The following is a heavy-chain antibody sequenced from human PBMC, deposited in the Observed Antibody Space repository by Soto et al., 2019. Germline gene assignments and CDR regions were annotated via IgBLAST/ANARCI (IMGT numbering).Heavy chain of an antibody. CDR2: IYYRGST. Sequence: SLTCTVSGGSISGYYWSWIRQPPGKGLEWIGYIYYRGSTHYNPSLKSRVTISVDTSKNQFSLNLSSVTAADTAVYFCARLTPQWPYLDYWGQGTLVTVSS. D-gene: IGHD6-19*01. J-gene: IGHJ4*02. CDR1: GGSISGYY. V-gene: IGHV4-59*08. CDR3: ARLTPQWPYLDY.